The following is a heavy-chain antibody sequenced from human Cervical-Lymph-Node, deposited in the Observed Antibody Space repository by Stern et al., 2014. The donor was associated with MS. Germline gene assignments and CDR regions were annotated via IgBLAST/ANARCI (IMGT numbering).Heavy chain of an antibody. D-gene: IGHD3-10*01. CDR3: AMVWRGLESYYHEDY. V-gene: IGHV3-23*04. J-gene: IGHJ4*02. CDR1: GFAFSNFA. Sequence: EVQLVESGGGLIRPGGSLRLSCAASGFAFSNFAMSWVRQAPGRGLEWVSGLSGSGDATFYADSVKGRFTISRDNSKNTLYLQMSSLRADDTALYYCAMVWRGLESYYHEDYWGQGTLVTVSS. CDR2: LSGSGDAT.